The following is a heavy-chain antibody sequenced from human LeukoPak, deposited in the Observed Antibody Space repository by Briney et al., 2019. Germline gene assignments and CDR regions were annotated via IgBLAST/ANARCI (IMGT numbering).Heavy chain of an antibody. Sequence: SETLSLTCAVYGGSFSGYYWSWIRQPPGKGLEWIGEINHSGSTNYNPSLKSRVTISVDTSKNQFSLRLSSVTAADTAVYYCARGPTQELHFDYWGQGTLVTVSS. CDR2: INHSGST. V-gene: IGHV4-34*01. CDR1: GGSFSGYY. J-gene: IGHJ4*02. D-gene: IGHD1-26*01. CDR3: ARGPTQELHFDY.